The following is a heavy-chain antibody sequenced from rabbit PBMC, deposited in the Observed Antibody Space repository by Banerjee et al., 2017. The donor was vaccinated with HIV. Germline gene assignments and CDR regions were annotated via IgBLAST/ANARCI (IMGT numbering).Heavy chain of an antibody. D-gene: IGHD4-1*01. V-gene: IGHV1S45*01. Sequence: QEQLEESGGDLVKPGASLTLTCTASGFSFSSSYYMCWVRQAPGKGLEWIGCIYAGSSGSTYYASWAKGRFTISKTSSTTVTLQMTSLTAADTATYLCARDLAGVIGWNFNLWGPGTLVTVS. CDR3: ARDLAGVIGWNFNL. CDR2: IYAGSSGST. J-gene: IGHJ4*01. CDR1: GFSFSSSYY.